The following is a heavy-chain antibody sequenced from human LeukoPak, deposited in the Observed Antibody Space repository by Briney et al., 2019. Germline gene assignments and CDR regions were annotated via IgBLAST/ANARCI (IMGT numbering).Heavy chain of an antibody. CDR3: AKGIARTVGAFDI. J-gene: IGHJ3*02. V-gene: IGHV3-23*01. D-gene: IGHD4-17*01. Sequence: GGSLRLSCAASGFTFNNYAMTWVRQAPGKGLEWITAISGSGGSTYYADSVKGRFTISRDNSKNTLYLQMNSLRAEDTAVYYCAKGIARTVGAFDIWRQGTMVTVSS. CDR1: GFTFNNYA. CDR2: ISGSGGST.